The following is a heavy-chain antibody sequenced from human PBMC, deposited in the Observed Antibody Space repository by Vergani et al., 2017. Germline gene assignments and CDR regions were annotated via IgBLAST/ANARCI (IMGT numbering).Heavy chain of an antibody. CDR1: GYSFTNYW. V-gene: IGHV5-51*01. CDR2: IHPADSDT. D-gene: IGHD3-22*01. J-gene: IGHJ4*02. Sequence: EVQLVQSGAEVKKPGASLKISCQISGYSFTNYWIGCVRQMPGKGLEWMGIIHPADSDTRYSPSFQGQFTISVDKSSSTAYLQRSGLRASDSAMYYCARLYGRDSSGSKYFDYWGQGTLVTVSA. CDR3: ARLYGRDSSGSKYFDY.